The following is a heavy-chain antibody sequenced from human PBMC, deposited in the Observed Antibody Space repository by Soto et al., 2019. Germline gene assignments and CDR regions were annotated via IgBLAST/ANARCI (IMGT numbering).Heavy chain of an antibody. CDR1: GYSFTTYG. CDR2: ISTDKGNT. D-gene: IGHD2-21*02. J-gene: IGHJ4*02. V-gene: IGHV1-18*01. CDR3: ARDCDWNLDY. Sequence: ASVKVSCKASGYSFTTYGMTWVRQAPGQGLEWMGWISTDKGNTKYAQNFQSRATLTTDTSTSTAYMELRSLRSDDTAVYYCARDCDWNLDYWGQGTLVTVSS.